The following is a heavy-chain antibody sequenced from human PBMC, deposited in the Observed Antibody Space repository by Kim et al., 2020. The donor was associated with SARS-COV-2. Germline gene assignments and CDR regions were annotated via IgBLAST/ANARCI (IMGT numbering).Heavy chain of an antibody. V-gene: IGHV4-59*13. D-gene: IGHD3-3*01. Sequence: ETLSLTCTVSGGSISSYYWSWIRQPPGKGLEWIGYIYYSGSTNYNPSLKRRVTISVDTSKNQFSLKLSSVTAADTAVYYCARAPPATIFGVVTAFDYWGPGTLVTVSS. CDR3: ARAPPATIFGVVTAFDY. CDR1: GGSISSYY. J-gene: IGHJ4*02. CDR2: IYYSGST.